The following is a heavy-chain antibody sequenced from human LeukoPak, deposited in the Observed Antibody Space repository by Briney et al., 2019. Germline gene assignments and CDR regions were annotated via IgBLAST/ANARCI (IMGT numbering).Heavy chain of an antibody. D-gene: IGHD2-2*01. J-gene: IGHJ4*02. Sequence: GGSLRLSCAASGFTVSSNYMSWVRQAPGKGLGWVSVIYSGGSTFYADSVKGRFTISRDNSKNTLYLQMNSLRAEDTAVYYCARDSYRYYFDYWGQGTLVTVSS. CDR3: ARDSYRYYFDY. CDR1: GFTVSSNY. CDR2: IYSGGST. V-gene: IGHV3-66*01.